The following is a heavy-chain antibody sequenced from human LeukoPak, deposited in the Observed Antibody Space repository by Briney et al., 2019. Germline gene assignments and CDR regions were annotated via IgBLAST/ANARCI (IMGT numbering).Heavy chain of an antibody. D-gene: IGHD2-2*01. CDR1: GFTFSNYR. CDR2: ISTDGSST. J-gene: IGHJ4*02. V-gene: IGHV3-74*01. CDR3: GRGFALVPAGIPDY. Sequence: GGSRRLSCAASGFTFSNYRMHWVRQGPGEGLVWVSRISTDGSSTTYADSVKGRFTISRDNAKNTLYLQMNSLRAEDTAIYYCGRGFALVPAGIPDYWGQGILVTVSS.